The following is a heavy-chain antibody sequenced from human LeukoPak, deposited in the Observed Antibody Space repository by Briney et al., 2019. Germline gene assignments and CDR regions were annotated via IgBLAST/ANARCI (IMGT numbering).Heavy chain of an antibody. D-gene: IGHD6-13*01. CDR2: ISSSSSYI. CDR1: GFTFSSYS. Sequence: GGSLRLSCAASGFTFSSYSMNWVRQAPGQGLEWVSSISSSSSYIYYTDSVKGRFTISRDNAKNSLYLQMNSLRAEDTAVYYCAKFIAAPFYFDYWGQGTLVNVSS. CDR3: AKFIAAPFYFDY. V-gene: IGHV3-21*01. J-gene: IGHJ4*02.